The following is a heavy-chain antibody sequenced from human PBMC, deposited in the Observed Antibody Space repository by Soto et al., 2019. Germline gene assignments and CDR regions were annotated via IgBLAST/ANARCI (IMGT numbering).Heavy chain of an antibody. J-gene: IGHJ5*02. CDR1: GGSISSGDYY. CDR3: ARDGSGRRHCSSTSCFGFLGWFDP. Sequence: SETLSLTCTVSGGSISSGDYYWSWIRQPPGKGLEWIGYIYYSGSTYYNPSLKSRVTISVDTSKNQFSLKLSSVTAADTAVYYCARDGSGRRHCSSTSCFGFLGWFDPWGQGTLVTVS. CDR2: IYYSGST. D-gene: IGHD2-2*01. V-gene: IGHV4-30-4*01.